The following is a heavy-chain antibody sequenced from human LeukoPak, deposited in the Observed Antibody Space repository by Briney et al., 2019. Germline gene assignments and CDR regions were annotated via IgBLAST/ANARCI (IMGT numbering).Heavy chain of an antibody. CDR1: GGSISSSSYY. V-gene: IGHV4-39*07. D-gene: IGHD3-22*01. J-gene: IGHJ5*02. CDR2: IYYSGST. Sequence: SETLSLTCTVSGGSISSSSYYWGWIRQPPGKGLEWIGSIYYSGSTYYNPSLKSRVTISVDTSKNQFSLNLSSATAADTAVYYCARSDYYDSSGYFAGGDWFDPWGQGTLVTVSS. CDR3: ARSDYYDSSGYFAGGDWFDP.